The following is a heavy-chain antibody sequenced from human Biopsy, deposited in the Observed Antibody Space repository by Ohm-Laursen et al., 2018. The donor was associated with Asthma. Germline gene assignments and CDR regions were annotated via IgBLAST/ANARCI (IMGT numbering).Heavy chain of an antibody. CDR1: GFTFSIYD. Sequence: SLRLSCAAPGFTFSIYDIHWVRKAPGKGLEWVAVISYDGGNKFYGDSVKGRFTLSRDNSRNTLYLQMNSLRVEDTAIYYCARTHERWTSIQDDALDIWGQGTMVIVSS. CDR2: ISYDGGNK. V-gene: IGHV3-30*03. J-gene: IGHJ3*02. D-gene: IGHD4-23*01. CDR3: ARTHERWTSIQDDALDI.